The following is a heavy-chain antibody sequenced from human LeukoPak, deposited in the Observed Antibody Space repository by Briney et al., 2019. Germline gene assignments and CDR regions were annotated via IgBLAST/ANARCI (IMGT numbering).Heavy chain of an antibody. D-gene: IGHD2-15*01. CDR1: GGSVSSGSYY. J-gene: IGHJ4*02. CDR3: ARESPYCSGGSCLFDY. Sequence: SETLSLTCTVSGGSVSSGSYYWSWLRQPPGKGLERIGHIYYSGSTNYNPSLKSRVTISVDTSKNQFSLKLSSVTAADTAVYYCARESPYCSGGSCLFDYWGQGTLVTVSS. CDR2: IYYSGST. V-gene: IGHV4-61*01.